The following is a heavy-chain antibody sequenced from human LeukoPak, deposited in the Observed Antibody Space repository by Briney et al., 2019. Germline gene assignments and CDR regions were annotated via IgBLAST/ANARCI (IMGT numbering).Heavy chain of an antibody. J-gene: IGHJ4*02. Sequence: GGSLRLSCAASGFTFSKSWMSWARQAPGKGLECVANIKPDGTEKYYVDSVKGRLTISRDNAKNSLYLQMNSLRAEDTAVYYCASGNYFDYWGQGTLVTVSS. V-gene: IGHV3-7*01. CDR1: GFTFSKSW. CDR2: IKPDGTEK. CDR3: ASGNYFDY. D-gene: IGHD1-26*01.